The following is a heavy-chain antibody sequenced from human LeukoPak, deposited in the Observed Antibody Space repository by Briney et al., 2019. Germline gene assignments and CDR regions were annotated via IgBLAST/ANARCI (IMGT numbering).Heavy chain of an antibody. Sequence: GGSLLLSCAASGFTFSSYGMHWVRQAPGKGLEWVAVISYDGSNKYYADSVKGRFTISRDNSKNTLYLQMNSLRAEDTAVYYCAKDAYGSGSYYLNWFDPWGQGTLVTVSS. D-gene: IGHD3-10*01. CDR3: AKDAYGSGSYYLNWFDP. CDR2: ISYDGSNK. CDR1: GFTFSSYG. V-gene: IGHV3-30*18. J-gene: IGHJ5*02.